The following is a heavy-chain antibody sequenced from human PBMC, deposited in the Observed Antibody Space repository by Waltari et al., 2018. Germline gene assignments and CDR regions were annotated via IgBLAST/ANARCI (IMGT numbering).Heavy chain of an antibody. CDR2: VYTSGIT. V-gene: IGHV4-4*07. CDR1: GCSISPYA. Sequence: QVQLQESGPGLVKPSETLSLTCTVSGCSISPYAWSWIRQPAGKGLEWIGRVYTSGITNYNPSLKARVNLSVETSKNQCSLKLSSVTAADTAVYYCAREQMYSSSSDYYYYMDVWGKGTTVTIS. CDR3: AREQMYSSSSDYYYYMDV. D-gene: IGHD6-6*01. J-gene: IGHJ6*03.